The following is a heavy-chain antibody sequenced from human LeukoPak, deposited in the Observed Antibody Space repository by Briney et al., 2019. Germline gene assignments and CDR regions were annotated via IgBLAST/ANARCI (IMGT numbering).Heavy chain of an antibody. CDR1: GDSISSSNYY. CDR2: IYHSGST. CDR3: ARGNELTY. J-gene: IGHJ4*02. Sequence: SETLSLTCTVSGDSISSSNYYWGWIRQPPGKGLEWIGSIYHSGSTYYNPSLKSRVTISVDTSKNQFSLKLSSVTAADTAVYYCARGNELTYWGQGTLVTVSS. D-gene: IGHD1-26*01. V-gene: IGHV4-39*07.